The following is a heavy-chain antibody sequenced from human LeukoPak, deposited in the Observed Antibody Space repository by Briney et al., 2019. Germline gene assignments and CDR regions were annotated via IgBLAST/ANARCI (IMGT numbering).Heavy chain of an antibody. J-gene: IGHJ4*02. CDR2: SNPSSSYI. D-gene: IGHD2-15*01. CDR3: ARDKDRTSAGRCYLPDD. Sequence: GVSLRLSCGASELTFSSYNMNWVRQAPGKGLDTHASSNPSSSYINYADSVKGRFTISRDNATNSVYLQMSSLRAEDTAVYYCARDKDRTSAGRCYLPDDWGQGTLVTVSS. V-gene: IGHV3-21*01. CDR1: ELTFSSYN.